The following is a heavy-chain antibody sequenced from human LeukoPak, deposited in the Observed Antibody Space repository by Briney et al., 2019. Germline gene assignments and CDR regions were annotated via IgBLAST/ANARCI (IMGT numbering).Heavy chain of an antibody. D-gene: IGHD3-22*01. CDR3: ARERDYYDSSGSHYYFDY. CDR2: ISGSGGST. V-gene: IGHV3-23*01. Sequence: GGSLRLSCAASGFTFSSYAMSWVRRAPGKGLEWVSAISGSGGSTYYADSVKGRFTISRDNSKNTLYLQMNSLRAEDTAVYYCARERDYYDSSGSHYYFDYWGQGTLVTVSS. J-gene: IGHJ4*02. CDR1: GFTFSSYA.